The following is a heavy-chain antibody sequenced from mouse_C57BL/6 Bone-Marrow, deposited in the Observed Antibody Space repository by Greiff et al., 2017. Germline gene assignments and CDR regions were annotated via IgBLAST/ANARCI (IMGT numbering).Heavy chain of an antibody. D-gene: IGHD3-3*01. Sequence: VQLQQPGAELVRPGTSVKLSCKASGYTFTSYWMHWVKQRPGQGLEWIGVIDPSDSYTTYNQKFKGKATLTVDTSSSTAYMQLSSLTSEDSAVYYCARERLYYFDYWGQGTTLTVSS. V-gene: IGHV1-59*01. J-gene: IGHJ2*01. CDR1: GYTFTSYW. CDR3: ARERLYYFDY. CDR2: IDPSDSYT.